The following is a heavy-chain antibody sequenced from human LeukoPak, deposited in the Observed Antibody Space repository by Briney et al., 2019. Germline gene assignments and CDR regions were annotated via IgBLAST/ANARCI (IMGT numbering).Heavy chain of an antibody. J-gene: IGHJ4*02. CDR2: ISDRGTYI. CDR1: GFTFSTYS. D-gene: IGHD2-2*01. V-gene: IGHV3-21*01. Sequence: GGSLRLSCTASGFTFSTYSMNWVRQAPGKGLEWVASISDRGTYIYYAGSVKGRLTISRDNAKNSLYLQMNSLRAEDTAVYYCANHLACGSTSCPPFDSWGQGTLVTVSS. CDR3: ANHLACGSTSCPPFDS.